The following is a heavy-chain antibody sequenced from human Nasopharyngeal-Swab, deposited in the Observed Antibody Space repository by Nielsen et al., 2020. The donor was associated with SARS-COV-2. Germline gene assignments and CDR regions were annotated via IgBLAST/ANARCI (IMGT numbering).Heavy chain of an antibody. CDR2: INSDGSST. V-gene: IGHV3-74*01. CDR3: ARDNHCSSTSCYLWFSAYYYYMDV. D-gene: IGHD2-2*01. J-gene: IGHJ6*03. Sequence: VRQAPGKGLVWVSRINSDGSSTTYADSVKGRFTISRDNAKNTLYLQMNSLRAEDTAVYYCARDNHCSSTSCYLWFSAYYYYMDVWGKGTTVTVSS.